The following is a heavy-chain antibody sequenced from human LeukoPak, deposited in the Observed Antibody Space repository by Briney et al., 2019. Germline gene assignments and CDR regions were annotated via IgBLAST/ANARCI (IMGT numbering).Heavy chain of an antibody. J-gene: IGHJ6*02. CDR1: GFTVSSNY. V-gene: IGHV3-53*01. CDR3: ARHGGYYDSSGYYSNYYYYGMDV. CDR2: IYSGGST. Sequence: GGSLRLSCAASGFTVSSNYMSWVRQAPGKGLEWVSVIYSGGSTYYADSVKGRFTISRDNSKNTLYLQMNSLRAGDTAVYYCARHGGYYDSSGYYSNYYYYGMDVWGQGTTVTASS. D-gene: IGHD3-22*01.